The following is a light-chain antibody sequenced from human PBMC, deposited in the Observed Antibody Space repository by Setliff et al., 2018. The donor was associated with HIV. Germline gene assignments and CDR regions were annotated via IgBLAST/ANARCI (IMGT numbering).Light chain of an antibody. V-gene: IGLV1-40*01. Sequence: QSALTQPASVSGSPGQSITISCTGSSSNIGAGYDVHWYQQLPGTAPKLLIYGNSNRPSGVPDRFSASKSGTSASLAITGLQAEDEADYHCQSYDSRLSWVFGGGTKVTVL. J-gene: IGLJ3*02. CDR1: SSNIGAGYD. CDR3: QSYDSRLSWV. CDR2: GNS.